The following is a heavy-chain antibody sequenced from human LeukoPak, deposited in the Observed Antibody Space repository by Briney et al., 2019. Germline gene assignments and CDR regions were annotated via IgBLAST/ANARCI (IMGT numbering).Heavy chain of an antibody. Sequence: PGRSLRLSCAASGFTFDDYAMHWVRQAPGKGLEWISGISWNSGSIGYADSVKGRFTISRDSAKNSLYLQMNSLRAEDTALYYCARDYGDYWWFDPWGQGTLVTVSS. J-gene: IGHJ5*02. CDR3: ARDYGDYWWFDP. CDR1: GFTFDDYA. V-gene: IGHV3-9*01. CDR2: ISWNSGSI. D-gene: IGHD4-17*01.